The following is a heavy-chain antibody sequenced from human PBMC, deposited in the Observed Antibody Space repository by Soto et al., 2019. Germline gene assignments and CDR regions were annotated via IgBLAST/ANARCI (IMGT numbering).Heavy chain of an antibody. D-gene: IGHD3-16*01. J-gene: IGHJ2*01. V-gene: IGHV3-30-3*01. CDR1: GFTFSSYA. CDR3: AREGDGHFWYFDL. Sequence: QVQLVESGGGVVQPGRSLRRCCAASGFTFSSYAMHWIRKAPGKGLEWVAVISYDGSNNYYADSVKGRFTISRDNSKNTLYLQMNSLRDEDTAVYYCAREGDGHFWYFDLWGRGTLVTVSS. CDR2: ISYDGSNN.